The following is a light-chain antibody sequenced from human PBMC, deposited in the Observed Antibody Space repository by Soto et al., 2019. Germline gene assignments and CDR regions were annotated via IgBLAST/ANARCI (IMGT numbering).Light chain of an antibody. J-gene: IGKJ1*01. CDR1: QSVRSSF. Sequence: ESVLTQSPGTLSLSPGERATLSCRASQSVRSSFLAWYQLKPGQAPRLLIYGASSRATGIPDRFSGSGSGTDFTLTISRLEPEDFAVYYCQQYDSSPWTFGQGNKVEL. CDR2: GAS. CDR3: QQYDSSPWT. V-gene: IGKV3-20*01.